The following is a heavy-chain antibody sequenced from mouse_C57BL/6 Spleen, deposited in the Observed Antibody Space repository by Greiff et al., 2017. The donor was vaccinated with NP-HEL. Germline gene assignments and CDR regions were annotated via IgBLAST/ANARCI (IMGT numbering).Heavy chain of an antibody. D-gene: IGHD1-1*01. CDR2: IWSGGST. CDR3: ARNSGSSFYAMDY. V-gene: IGHV2-2*01. CDR1: GFSLTRYG. Sequence: QVQLKESGPGLVQPSPCLSISCTVSGFSLTRYGVPWVRQSPGQGLEWLGVIWSGGSTAYNAAFISRLSISKDNSKSQVFFKMIRLQADDTAKYYGARNSGSSFYAMDYRGQGTSVTVSS. J-gene: IGHJ4*01.